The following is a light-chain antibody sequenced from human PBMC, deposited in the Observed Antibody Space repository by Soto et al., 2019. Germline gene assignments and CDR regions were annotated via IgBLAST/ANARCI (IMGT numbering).Light chain of an antibody. CDR3: QQRSNWTWT. CDR1: QSVSSY. CDR2: DAS. Sequence: EIVLTQSPATLSSSAGERATLSCRASQSVSSYLAWYQQKPGQAPRLRIYDASNRATGIPARFSGSGSGTDFTLTISSLEPEDFAVYYCQQRSNWTWTFGQGTKVEIK. J-gene: IGKJ1*01. V-gene: IGKV3-11*01.